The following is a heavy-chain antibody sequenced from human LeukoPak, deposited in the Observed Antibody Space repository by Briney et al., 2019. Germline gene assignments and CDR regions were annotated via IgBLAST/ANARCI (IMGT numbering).Heavy chain of an antibody. CDR2: ISSGGSTI. Sequence: QHWGVLRLSCAASGFTFSSYEMNWVRQAPGKGLEWVSYISSGGSTIYYADSVKGRFTISRDNAKNSLYLQMNSLRAEDTAMYYCARDTYGSGNSYNAPLDYWGHGTLVTVSS. V-gene: IGHV3-48*03. CDR3: ARDTYGSGNSYNAPLDY. D-gene: IGHD3-10*01. CDR1: GFTFSSYE. J-gene: IGHJ4*01.